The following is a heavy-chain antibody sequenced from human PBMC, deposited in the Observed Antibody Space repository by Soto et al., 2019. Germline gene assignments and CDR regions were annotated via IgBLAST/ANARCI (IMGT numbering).Heavy chain of an antibody. CDR3: AKHDCSTSSSCYRWFDP. D-gene: IGHD2-2*01. CDR1: GFTFSSYA. V-gene: IGHV3-23*01. CDR2: VSVGGGTI. Sequence: VGSLRLSCAASGFTFSSYAMSWVRQAPGRGLEWVSVVSVGGGTIHYADSVKGRFTISRDNSKNTLYLQMGSLRAEDTAIYYCAKHDCSTSSSCYRWFDPWGQGTLVTVSS. J-gene: IGHJ5*02.